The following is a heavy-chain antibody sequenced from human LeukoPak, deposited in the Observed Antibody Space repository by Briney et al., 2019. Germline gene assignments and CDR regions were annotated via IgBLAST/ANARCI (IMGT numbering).Heavy chain of an antibody. CDR1: GYTFTSYE. J-gene: IGHJ4*02. V-gene: IGHV1-8*01. D-gene: IGHD3-10*01. Sequence: ASVKVSCKASGYTFTSYEINWVRQATGQGLEWMGWMNPNSGNTGYAQKFQGRVTMTRNTSISTAYMELSSLRSEDTAVYYCARATERVLLWFGKEYYFDYWGQGTLVTVSS. CDR2: MNPNSGNT. CDR3: ARATERVLLWFGKEYYFDY.